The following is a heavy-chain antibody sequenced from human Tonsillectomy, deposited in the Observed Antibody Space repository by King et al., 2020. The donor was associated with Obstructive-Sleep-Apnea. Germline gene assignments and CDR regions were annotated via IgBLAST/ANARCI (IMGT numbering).Heavy chain of an antibody. V-gene: IGHV4-31*03. Sequence: QLQESGPGLVNPSQTLSLTCTVSGGSIISSDFYWSWIRQHPGRGLEWIGYIYYSGSTYYNPSLKSRVTMSVETSKNEFSLKLSSVTAADTAVYYCARFVLTAWFDPWGQGTLVTVSS. CDR2: IYYSGST. D-gene: IGHD2-21*02. J-gene: IGHJ5*01. CDR1: GGSIISSDFY. CDR3: ARFVLTAWFDP.